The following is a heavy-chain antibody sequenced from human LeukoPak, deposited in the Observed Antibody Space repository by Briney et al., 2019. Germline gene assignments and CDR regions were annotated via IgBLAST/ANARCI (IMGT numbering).Heavy chain of an antibody. CDR2: IYYSGST. Sequence: PSETLSLTCTVSGGSISSSSYYWGWIRQPPGKGLEWIGSIYYSGSTYYNPSLKSRVTISVDTSKNQFSLKLSSVTAADTAVYYCARGYLGGNWGQGTLVTVSS. D-gene: IGHD5-12*01. CDR1: GGSISSSSYY. J-gene: IGHJ4*02. CDR3: ARGYLGGN. V-gene: IGHV4-39*01.